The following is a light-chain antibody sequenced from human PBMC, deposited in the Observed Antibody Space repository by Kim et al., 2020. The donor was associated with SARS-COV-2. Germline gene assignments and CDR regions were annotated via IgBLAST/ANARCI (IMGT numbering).Light chain of an antibody. CDR3: QQYNSNPRT. CDR2: WAS. J-gene: IGKJ1*01. V-gene: IGKV4-1*01. CDR1: QSVLNSYDNKNY. Sequence: PTINCTSSQSVLNSYDNKNYLAWYQQKPGQCPKLLINWASTRDSGVPDRFSGSGSGTDFTLTISSLQAEDVAVYYCQQYNSNPRTFGQGTKVDIK.